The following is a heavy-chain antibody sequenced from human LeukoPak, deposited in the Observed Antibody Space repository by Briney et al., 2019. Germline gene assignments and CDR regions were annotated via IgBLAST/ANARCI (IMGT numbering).Heavy chain of an antibody. CDR1: GYTFTSYY. J-gene: IGHJ5*02. V-gene: IGHV1-46*01. CDR3: AKAAASSAWYVWFDP. CDR2: INPSGGST. Sequence: ASVKVSCKASGYTFTSYYMHWVRQAPGQGLEWMGIINPSGGSTSYAQKFQGRVTMTRDTSTSTVYMELSSLRSEDTAVYYCAKAAASSAWYVWFDPWGQGTLVTVSS. D-gene: IGHD6-19*01.